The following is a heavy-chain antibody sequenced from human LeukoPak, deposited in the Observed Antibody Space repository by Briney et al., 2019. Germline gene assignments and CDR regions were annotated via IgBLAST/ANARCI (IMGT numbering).Heavy chain of an antibody. CDR1: GYTFTGYY. CDR3: ARGLWGDFWSGDYYYYYMDV. D-gene: IGHD3-3*01. CDR2: MNPNRGDT. Sequence: GASVKVSCKASGYTFTGYYMHWVRQAPGQGLEWMGWMNPNRGDTGYAQKFQGRVTITRNTSISTAYMELSSLRSEDTAVYYCARGLWGDFWSGDYYYYYMDVWGKGTTVTVSS. J-gene: IGHJ6*03. V-gene: IGHV1-8*03.